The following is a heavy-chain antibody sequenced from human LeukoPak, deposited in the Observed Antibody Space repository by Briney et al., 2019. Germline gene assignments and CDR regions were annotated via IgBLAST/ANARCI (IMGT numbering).Heavy chain of an antibody. J-gene: IGHJ5*02. D-gene: IGHD1-1*01. V-gene: IGHV1-8*01. CDR1: GYTFTSYD. Sequence: ASVKVSCKASGYTFTSYDINWVRQATGQGLEWMGWMNPNSGNTGNAQKFQGRVTMTRNTSISTAYMELSSLRSEDTAVYYGASYKDWFDPWGQGTLVTVSS. CDR3: ASYKDWFDP. CDR2: MNPNSGNT.